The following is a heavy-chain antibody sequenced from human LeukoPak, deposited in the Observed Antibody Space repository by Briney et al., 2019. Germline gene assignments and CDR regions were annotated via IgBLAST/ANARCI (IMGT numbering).Heavy chain of an antibody. D-gene: IGHD5-24*01. J-gene: IGHJ4*02. V-gene: IGHV1-69*05. CDR2: IIPIFGTA. Sequence: SVKVSCKASGGTFSSYAISWVRQAPGQGLEWMGGIIPIFGTANYAQKFQGRVTITTDESTSTAYMELSGLRSEDTAVYYCARGRDGYNYAPDYWGQGTLVTVSS. CDR3: ARGRDGYNYAPDY. CDR1: GGTFSSYA.